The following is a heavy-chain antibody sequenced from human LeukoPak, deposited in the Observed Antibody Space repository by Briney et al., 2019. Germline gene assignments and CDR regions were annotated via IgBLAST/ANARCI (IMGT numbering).Heavy chain of an antibody. D-gene: IGHD2-2*01. CDR1: GGTFSSYA. V-gene: IGHV1-69*05. J-gene: IGHJ6*03. CDR2: IIPIFGTA. Sequence: SVKVSCKASGGTFSSYAISWVRQAPGQGLEWMGRIIPIFGTANYAQKFQGRATIATDEFTSTAYMELSSLRSEDTAVYYCARSGKDIVVVPAARSSYYYYYYMDVWGKGTTVTVSS. CDR3: ARSGKDIVVVPAARSSYYYYYYMDV.